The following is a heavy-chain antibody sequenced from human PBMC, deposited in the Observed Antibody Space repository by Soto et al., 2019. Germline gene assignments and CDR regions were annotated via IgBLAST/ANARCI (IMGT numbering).Heavy chain of an antibody. CDR3: ARDPDNWNDPSNFDY. CDR2: INSDGSST. Sequence: PGGSLRLSCAASGFTFSSYWMHWVRQAPGKGLVWVSRINSDGSSTSYADSVKGRFTISRDNAKNTLYLQMNSLRAEDTAVYYCARDPDNWNDPSNFDYWGQGTLVTVSS. CDR1: GFTFSSYW. J-gene: IGHJ4*02. D-gene: IGHD1-20*01. V-gene: IGHV3-74*01.